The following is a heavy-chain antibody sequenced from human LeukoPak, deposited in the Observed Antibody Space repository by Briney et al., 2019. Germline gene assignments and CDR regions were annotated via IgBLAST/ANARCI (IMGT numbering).Heavy chain of an antibody. J-gene: IGHJ5*02. CDR3: ARSSGYFDP. V-gene: IGHV3-66*01. CDR1: GFTISNNY. Sequence: GGSLRLSCAASGFTISNNYMSWVRRAPGKGLEWVAVIYSGGSTNCADSVKGRFTISRDNSKNTLYLQMSSLRVEDTAVYYCARSSGYFDPWGQGTLVTVSS. D-gene: IGHD5-12*01. CDR2: IYSGGST.